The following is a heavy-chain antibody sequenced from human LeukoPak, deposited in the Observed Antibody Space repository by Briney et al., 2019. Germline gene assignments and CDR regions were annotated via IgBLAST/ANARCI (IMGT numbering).Heavy chain of an antibody. D-gene: IGHD2-15*01. CDR3: ARGLGYCSGGSCYVERGGFDP. CDR1: GFTFNNYA. V-gene: IGHV3-21*01. Sequence: GGSLRLSCAASGFTFNNYAMSWVRQAPGKGLEWVSSISSSSSYIYYADSVKGRFTISRDNAKNSLYLQMNSLRAEDTAVYYCARGLGYCSGGSCYVERGGFDPWGQGTLVTVSS. CDR2: ISSSSSYI. J-gene: IGHJ5*02.